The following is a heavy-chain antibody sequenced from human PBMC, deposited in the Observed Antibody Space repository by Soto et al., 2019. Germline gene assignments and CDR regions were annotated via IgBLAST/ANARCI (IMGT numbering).Heavy chain of an antibody. CDR1: GYTFTGYY. Sequence: SVKVSCKASGYTFTGYYMHWVRQAPGQGLEWMGWINPNSGGTNYAQKFQGRVTMTRDTSISTAYMELSRLRSDDTAVYYCASPIYYGSGVNWFDPWGQGTLVTVSS. V-gene: IGHV1-2*02. CDR3: ASPIYYGSGVNWFDP. D-gene: IGHD3-10*01. J-gene: IGHJ5*02. CDR2: INPNSGGT.